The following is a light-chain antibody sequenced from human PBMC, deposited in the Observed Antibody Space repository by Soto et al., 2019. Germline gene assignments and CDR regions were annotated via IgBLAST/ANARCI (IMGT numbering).Light chain of an antibody. CDR1: RSDLGGYNY. J-gene: IGLJ2*01. Sequence: QSVLTQPASVSGSPGQSITISCTGTRSDLGGYNYVSWFQHHPGKAPKLLIYDVSSRPSGVSDRFSGSKSGNPASLTISGLQTWGGADYYCSSYTPRSAPFFGGGPKLTVL. V-gene: IGLV2-14*03. CDR3: SSYTPRSAPF. CDR2: DVS.